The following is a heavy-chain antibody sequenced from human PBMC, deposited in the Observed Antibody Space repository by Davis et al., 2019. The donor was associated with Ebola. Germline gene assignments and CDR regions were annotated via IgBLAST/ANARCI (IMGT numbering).Heavy chain of an antibody. CDR2: ISSNGGST. J-gene: IGHJ4*02. CDR1: GFTFSSYA. CDR3: AKVFRGSQPGFFDY. Sequence: PGGSLRLSCAASGFTFSSYAMHWVRQAPGKGLEYVSAISSNGGSTYYANSVKGRFTISRDNSKNTLYLQMGSLRAEDTAVYYCAKVFRGSQPGFFDYWGQGTLVTVSS. V-gene: IGHV3-64*01. D-gene: IGHD1-14*01.